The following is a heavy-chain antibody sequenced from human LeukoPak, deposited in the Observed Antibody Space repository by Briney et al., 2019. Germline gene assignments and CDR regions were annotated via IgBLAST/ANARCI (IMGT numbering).Heavy chain of an antibody. D-gene: IGHD6-19*01. CDR3: VRGRYSSGWFKDKNWFDP. J-gene: IGHJ5*02. CDR2: IYHSGTT. CDR1: GVAISRGGYA. Sequence: PSETLSLTCAVSGVAISRGGYAWNWIRQPPGKGLEWIAYIYHSGTTYYNPSLKSRATISVDTSKNQFSLKLRSVTAADTAVYYCVRGRYSSGWFKDKNWFDPWGQGIPVTVSS. V-gene: IGHV4-30-4*07.